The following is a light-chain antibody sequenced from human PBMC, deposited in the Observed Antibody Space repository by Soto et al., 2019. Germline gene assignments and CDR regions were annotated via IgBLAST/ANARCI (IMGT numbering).Light chain of an antibody. J-gene: IGLJ2*01. CDR1: SSNIGAGYD. CDR2: GNS. CDR3: QSYDSSLSGSRV. Sequence: HSVLTQPPSVSGAPGQRVTISCTGSSSNIGAGYDVHWYQQLPGTAPKLLIYGNSNRPSGVPNRSSGSKSGTSASLAITGLQAEDEADYCCQSYDSSLSGSRVFGGGTKLTVL. V-gene: IGLV1-40*01.